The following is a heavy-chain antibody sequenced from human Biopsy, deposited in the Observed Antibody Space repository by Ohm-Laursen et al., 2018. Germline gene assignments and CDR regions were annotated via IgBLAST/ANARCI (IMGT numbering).Heavy chain of an antibody. Sequence: ETLSLTCTVSGGSFTGHYWSWIRQPPGKGLEWVSSISTSSTYIYYADSVKGRFSISRDDALNSLYLQMNSLRAEDTAVYYCAREAALNYSDSWYETWFDPWGQGTLVTVSS. V-gene: IGHV3-21*01. D-gene: IGHD6-13*01. CDR3: AREAALNYSDSWYETWFDP. CDR2: ISTSSTYI. J-gene: IGHJ5*02. CDR1: GGSFTGHY.